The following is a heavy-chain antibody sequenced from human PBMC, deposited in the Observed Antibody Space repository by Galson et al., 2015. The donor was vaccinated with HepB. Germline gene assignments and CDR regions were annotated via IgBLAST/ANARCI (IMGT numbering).Heavy chain of an antibody. CDR3: ARLSNSYDWNWFDP. CDR2: IYYSGRT. J-gene: IGHJ5*02. Sequence: VQLQESGPGLVKPSETLSLTCTVSGVPISSYYWSWIRQPPGKGLEWIGYIYYSGRTNYNPSLKRRVTISVDTSKNQCYREIGCVTGAHTAGDYWARLSNSYDWNWFDPWGQGTLVTVSS. V-gene: IGHV4-59*08. CDR1: GVPISSYY. D-gene: IGHD1-20*01.